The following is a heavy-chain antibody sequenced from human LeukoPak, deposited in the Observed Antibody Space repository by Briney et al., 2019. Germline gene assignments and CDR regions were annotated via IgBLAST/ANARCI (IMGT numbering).Heavy chain of an antibody. CDR1: GGSISSYY. J-gene: IGHJ4*02. D-gene: IGHD3-22*01. CDR3: ARHYDSSGYWYYFDY. CDR2: IYYSGST. Sequence: SETLSLTWTVSGGSISSYYWSWIRQPPGKGLEWIGYIYYSGSTNYNPSLKSRVTISVDTSKNQFSLKLSSVTVADTAVYYCARHYDSSGYWYYFDYWGQGTLATVSS. V-gene: IGHV4-59*08.